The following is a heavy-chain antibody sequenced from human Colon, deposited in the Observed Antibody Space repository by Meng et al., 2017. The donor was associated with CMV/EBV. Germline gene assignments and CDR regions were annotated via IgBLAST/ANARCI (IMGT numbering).Heavy chain of an antibody. V-gene: IGHV3-23*01. CDR1: GFSLSSHG. CDR2: ISGTGVT. J-gene: IGHJ4*02. D-gene: IGHD2-21*01. CDR3: VVKGSAWFDY. Sequence: GGSLRLSCAASGFSLSSHGMHWVRQAPGKGLEWVSAISGTGVTFYGDSVKGRFTISRDNARNTLYLQMNSLRGDDTAVYYCVVKGSAWFDYWGQGTLVTVSS.